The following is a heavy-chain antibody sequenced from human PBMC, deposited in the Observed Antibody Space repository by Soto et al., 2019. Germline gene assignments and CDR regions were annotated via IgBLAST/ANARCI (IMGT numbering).Heavy chain of an antibody. CDR1: GGSISSGDYY. V-gene: IGHV4-30-4*01. CDR2: IYYSGST. Sequence: PSETLSLTCTVSGGSISSGDYYWSWIRQPPGKGLEWIGNIYYSGSTYYNPSLKSRVTISIDTSKNQFSLKLSSVTAADTAVYYCASRKRSAYFDYSGQGTLVTVSS. CDR3: ASRKRSAYFDY. J-gene: IGHJ4*02.